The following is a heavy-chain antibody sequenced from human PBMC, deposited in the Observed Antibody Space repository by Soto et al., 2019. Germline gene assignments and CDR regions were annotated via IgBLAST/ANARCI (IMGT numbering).Heavy chain of an antibody. D-gene: IGHD6-6*01. Sequence: VKVSCKASGYTFTSYYMHWVRQAPGQGLEWMGIINPSGGSTSYAQKFQGRVTMTRDTSTSTVYMELSSLRSEDTAVYYCARGEYTAEYSSSFYYYYGMDVWGQGTTVTVSS. V-gene: IGHV1-46*01. CDR2: INPSGGST. CDR3: ARGEYTAEYSSSFYYYYGMDV. J-gene: IGHJ6*02. CDR1: GYTFTSYY.